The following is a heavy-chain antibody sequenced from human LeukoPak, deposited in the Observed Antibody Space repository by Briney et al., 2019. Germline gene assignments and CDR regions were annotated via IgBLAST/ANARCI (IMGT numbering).Heavy chain of an antibody. CDR2: IYTSGST. V-gene: IGHV4-4*07. CDR1: GGSISSYY. CDR3: ARGLRSPGPSQRWYMDV. J-gene: IGHJ6*03. D-gene: IGHD4-17*01. Sequence: SETLSLTCTVSGGSISSYYWSWIRQPAGRGLEWIGRIYTSGSTNYNPSLKSRVTISVDTSKDQFSLKLSSVTAADTAVYYCARGLRSPGPSQRWYMDVWGKGTTVTVSS.